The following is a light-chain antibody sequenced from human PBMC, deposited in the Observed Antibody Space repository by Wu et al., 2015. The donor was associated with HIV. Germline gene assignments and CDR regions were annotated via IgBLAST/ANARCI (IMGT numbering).Light chain of an antibody. J-gene: IGKJ1*01. CDR2: KTS. CDR1: QSISTW. Sequence: DIQMTQSRSTLSASVGDRVTITCRASQSISTWLAWYQQKPGKAPDLLIYKTSTLESGVPSRFSGSGSGTEFTLTISSLQPDDFATYCCQQYNTYPWTFGLGTKVEV. CDR3: QQYNTYPWT. V-gene: IGKV1-5*03.